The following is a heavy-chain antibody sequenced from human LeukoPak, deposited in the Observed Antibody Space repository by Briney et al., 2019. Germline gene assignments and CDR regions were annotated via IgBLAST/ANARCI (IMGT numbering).Heavy chain of an antibody. CDR1: GGSFSGYY. V-gene: IGHV4-30-4*01. D-gene: IGHD3-22*01. Sequence: SETLSLTCAVYGGSFSGYYWSWIRQPPGKGLEWVGHTYYSGSPYYNPSLKSRVTISADTSRNQLSLKLSSVTAADTAVYYCARVNYDSSGYDGGYYYYYMDVWGKGTTVTVSS. CDR3: ARVNYDSSGYDGGYYYYYMDV. J-gene: IGHJ6*03. CDR2: TYYSGSP.